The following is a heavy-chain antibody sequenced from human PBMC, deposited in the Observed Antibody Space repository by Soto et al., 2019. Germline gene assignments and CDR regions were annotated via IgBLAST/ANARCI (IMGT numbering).Heavy chain of an antibody. CDR3: ARVFTNCSSTSCQTQYFQH. J-gene: IGHJ1*01. Sequence: SVKVSCKASGGTFSSYAISWVRQSPGQGLERMGGIIPIFGTANYAQKFQGRVTITADESTSTAYMELSSLRSEDTAVYYCARVFTNCSSTSCQTQYFQHWGQGTLVTVSS. CDR1: GGTFSSYA. V-gene: IGHV1-69*13. D-gene: IGHD2-2*01. CDR2: IIPIFGTA.